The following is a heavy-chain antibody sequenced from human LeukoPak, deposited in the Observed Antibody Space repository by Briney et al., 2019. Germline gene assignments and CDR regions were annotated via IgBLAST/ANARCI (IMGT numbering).Heavy chain of an antibody. J-gene: IGHJ4*02. CDR2: IWYDGSNK. D-gene: IGHD1-26*01. V-gene: IGHV3-33*01. Sequence: GGSLRLSCAAPGFTFSSYGMHWVRQAPGKGLEWVAVIWYDGSNKYYADSVKGRFTISRDNSKNTLYLQMNSLRAEDTAVYYCARDFFRIVGATYYFDYWGQGTLVTVSS. CDR1: GFTFSSYG. CDR3: ARDFFRIVGATYYFDY.